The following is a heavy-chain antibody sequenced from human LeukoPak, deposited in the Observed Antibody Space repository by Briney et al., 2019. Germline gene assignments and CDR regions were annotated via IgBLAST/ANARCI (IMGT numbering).Heavy chain of an antibody. CDR1: GYTFTSYY. V-gene: IGHV1-46*01. CDR3: ARDRYSSSWYFGMDV. D-gene: IGHD6-13*01. J-gene: IGHJ6*02. CDR2: INPSGGST. Sequence: ASVKVSCTASGYTFTSYYMHWVRQAPGQGLARMGLINPSGGSTTYAQKFQGRVTIIRDTSTSTVYMELSSLRSEDTAVYYCARDRYSSSWYFGMDVWGQGTTVTVSS.